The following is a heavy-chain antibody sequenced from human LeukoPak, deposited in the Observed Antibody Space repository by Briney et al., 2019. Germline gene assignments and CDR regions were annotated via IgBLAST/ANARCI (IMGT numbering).Heavy chain of an antibody. CDR1: CYSISSGYY. CDR2: IYTSGST. D-gene: IGHD3-22*01. J-gene: IGHJ4*02. V-gene: IGHV4-38-2*02. Sequence: SETLSVTCTVSCYSISSGYYWVWIRQPTGKGLEWIRRIYTSGSTNYNASLKSRVTISVDTSKNQFSLKLSSVTAADTAVYYCARDRGYYYDSSGYYAEALFDYWGQGTLVTVSS. CDR3: ARDRGYYYDSSGYYAEALFDY.